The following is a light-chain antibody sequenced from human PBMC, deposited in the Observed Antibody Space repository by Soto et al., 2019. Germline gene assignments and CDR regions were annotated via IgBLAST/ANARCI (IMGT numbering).Light chain of an antibody. CDR3: RQYDNWLT. Sequence: EIGMTQSPATLSVAPGERATLSCRASQSVSSNLAWYQHKPGQAPRLLIYGASTRATGIPARFTGSGSETEFTLTISALQSEDSALYYCRQYDNWLTFGGGTNVEMK. CDR1: QSVSSN. J-gene: IGKJ4*01. V-gene: IGKV3-15*01. CDR2: GAS.